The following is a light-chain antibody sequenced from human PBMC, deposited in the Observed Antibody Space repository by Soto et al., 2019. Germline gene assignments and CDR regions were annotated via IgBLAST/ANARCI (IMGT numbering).Light chain of an antibody. V-gene: IGKV1-39*01. J-gene: IGKJ3*01. CDR2: AAS. CDR3: QQSYSTPPL. CDR1: QSIISY. Sequence: DIQMTQAPSSLSASVGDRVTITCRASQSIISYLNWYQQKPGKAPKLLIYAASSLQSGVPSRFSGSGSGTDFTLTISSLQPEDFATYYCQQSYSTPPLFGPGTKLDIK.